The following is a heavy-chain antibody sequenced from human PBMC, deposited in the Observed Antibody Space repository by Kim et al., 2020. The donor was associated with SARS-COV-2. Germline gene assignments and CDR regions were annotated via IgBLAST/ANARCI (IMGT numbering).Heavy chain of an antibody. J-gene: IGHJ6*02. CDR3: ARFAGYGLDV. V-gene: IGHV3-21*01. CDR1: RFTFPTYH. Sequence: GGSLRLSCAASRFTFPTYHMNWVRQAPGKGLEWVSSISFSGTYIYYADSVRGRFTISRDNAKDSLSLQMNSLRAEDTGVYYCARFAGYGLDVCGQGSTV. CDR2: ISFSGTYI.